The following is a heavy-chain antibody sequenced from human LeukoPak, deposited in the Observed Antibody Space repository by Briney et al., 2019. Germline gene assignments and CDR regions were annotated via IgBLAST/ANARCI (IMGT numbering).Heavy chain of an antibody. CDR1: GYTFTSYG. CDR3: ARAIVVVPADSNFDY. D-gene: IGHD2-2*01. V-gene: IGHV1-18*01. J-gene: IGHJ4*02. CDR2: ISAYNGNT. Sequence: ASVKVSCKASGYTFTSYGISWVRQAPGQGLEWMGWISAYNGNTNYAQKLQGRVTMTTDTSTSTACMELRSLRSDDTAVYYCARAIVVVPADSNFDYWGQGTLVTVSS.